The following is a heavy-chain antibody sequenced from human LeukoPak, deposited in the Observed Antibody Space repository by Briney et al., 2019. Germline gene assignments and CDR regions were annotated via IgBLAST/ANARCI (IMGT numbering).Heavy chain of an antibody. CDR2: ISSSSSYI. CDR1: GFTFSSYS. J-gene: IGHJ4*02. CDR3: ARTPNYCSSTSCFDY. D-gene: IGHD2-2*01. Sequence: GGSLRLSCAASGFTFSSYSMNWVRQAPGKGLEWVSSISSSSSYIYYADSVKGRFTISRDNAKNSLYPQMNSLRAEDTAVYYCARTPNYCSSTSCFDYWGQGTLVTVSS. V-gene: IGHV3-21*01.